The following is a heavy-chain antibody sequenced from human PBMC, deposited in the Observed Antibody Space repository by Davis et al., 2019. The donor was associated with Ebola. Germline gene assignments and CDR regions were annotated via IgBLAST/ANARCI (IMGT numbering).Heavy chain of an antibody. CDR3: ARGGDYGDYGY. CDR1: GFTFRDYS. D-gene: IGHD4-17*01. Sequence: GESLKISCAASGFTFRDYSMTWVRQAPGKGLEWVSSISSSSSYIYYADSVKGRFTISRDNAKNSLYLQMNSLRAEDTAVYYCARGGDYGDYGYWGQGTLVTVSS. V-gene: IGHV3-21*01. J-gene: IGHJ4*02. CDR2: ISSSSSYI.